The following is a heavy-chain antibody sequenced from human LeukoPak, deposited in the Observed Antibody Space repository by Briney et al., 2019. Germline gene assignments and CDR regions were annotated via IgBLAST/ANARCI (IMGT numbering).Heavy chain of an antibody. CDR2: INHSGST. V-gene: IGHV4-34*01. J-gene: IGHJ4*02. CDR3: ARGRLRLEFDY. Sequence: PSETLSLTCAVYGGSFSGYYWSWIRQPPGKELEWIGEINHSGSTNYNPSLKSRVTISVDTSKNQFSLKLSSVTAADTAVYYCARGRLRLEFDYWGQGILVTVSS. D-gene: IGHD1-1*01. CDR1: GGSFSGYY.